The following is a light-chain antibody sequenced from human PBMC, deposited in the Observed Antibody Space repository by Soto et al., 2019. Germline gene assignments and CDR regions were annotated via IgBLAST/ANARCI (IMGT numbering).Light chain of an antibody. CDR1: QSISSW. V-gene: IGKV1-5*01. Sequence: DIQMTQSPSTLSASVGDRVTITCRASQSISSWLAWYQQKPGKAPKLLIYDASSLESGVPSRFSGSGSGTEFTLTISSLQPDDFATYYCQQYNIPWTFGQGTKVEIK. J-gene: IGKJ1*01. CDR3: QQYNIPWT. CDR2: DAS.